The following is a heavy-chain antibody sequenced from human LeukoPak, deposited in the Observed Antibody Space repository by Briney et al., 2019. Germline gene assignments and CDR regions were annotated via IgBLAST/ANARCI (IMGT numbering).Heavy chain of an antibody. Sequence: PGGSLRLSCAVSGFTFDSYAMSWVRQAPGEGLEWVSGISRSGGSTYYADSVKGRFTISRDNSKNTLYLQMNSLRAEDTAVYFCAKESSDWSWDWGQGALVTVSP. CDR2: ISRSGGST. CDR3: AKESSDWSWD. D-gene: IGHD6-13*01. J-gene: IGHJ4*02. CDR1: GFTFDSYA. V-gene: IGHV3-23*01.